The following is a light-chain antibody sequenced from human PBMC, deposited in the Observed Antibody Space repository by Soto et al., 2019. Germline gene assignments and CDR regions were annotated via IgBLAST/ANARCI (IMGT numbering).Light chain of an antibody. CDR3: QRYNSVPLT. Sequence: DIQMTQSPSSLSASVGHRVTITCRASQGINNYLAWYQQKPGKGLKLLIYGAFTLQSGVPSRFSGSVSGTDFTLTISSLQPEDVGAYYCQRYNSVPLTFGGGTKVEIK. CDR2: GAF. V-gene: IGKV1-27*01. CDR1: QGINNY. J-gene: IGKJ4*01.